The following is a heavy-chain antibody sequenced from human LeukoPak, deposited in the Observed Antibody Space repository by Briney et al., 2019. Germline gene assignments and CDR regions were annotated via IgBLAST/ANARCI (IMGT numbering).Heavy chain of an antibody. J-gene: IGHJ4*02. CDR3: AREPRIQLWSSYFDY. CDR2: ISYDGSNK. Sequence: PGGSLRLSCAASGFTFSSYAMHWVRQAPGKGLEWVAVISYDGSNKYYADSVKGRFTISRDNSKSTLYLQMNSLRAEDTAVYYCAREPRIQLWSSYFDYWGQGTLVTVSS. CDR1: GFTFSSYA. V-gene: IGHV3-30-3*01. D-gene: IGHD5-18*01.